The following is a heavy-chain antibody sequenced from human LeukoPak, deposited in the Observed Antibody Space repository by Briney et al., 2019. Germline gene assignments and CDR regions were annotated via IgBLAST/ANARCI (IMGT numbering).Heavy chain of an antibody. D-gene: IGHD3-16*01. Sequence: GGSLRLSCAASGFTFSSYSMIWVRQAPGKGLEWVSSISISSSYLYYADSVKGRFTISRDNAKNSLYLQMNSLTAEDTAVYYCVRDLILVWTPGDDFDHWGQGTLVTVSS. CDR1: GFTFSSYS. J-gene: IGHJ4*02. CDR3: VRDLILVWTPGDDFDH. V-gene: IGHV3-21*01. CDR2: ISISSSYL.